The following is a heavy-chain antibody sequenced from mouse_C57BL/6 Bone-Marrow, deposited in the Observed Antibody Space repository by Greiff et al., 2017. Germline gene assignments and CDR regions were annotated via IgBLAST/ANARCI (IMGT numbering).Heavy chain of an antibody. CDR2: IFPGSGST. D-gene: IGHD2-10*02. V-gene: IGHV1-75*01. J-gene: IGHJ2*01. Sequence: VQLQQSGPELVKPGASVKISCKASGYTFTDYYINWVKQRPGQGLEWIGWIFPGSGSTYYNEKLKGKATLTVDKSSITAYMLLSSLTSEDSAVYFCAKSYAYYCDYWGQGTTLTVSS. CDR3: AKSYAYYCDY. CDR1: GYTFTDYY.